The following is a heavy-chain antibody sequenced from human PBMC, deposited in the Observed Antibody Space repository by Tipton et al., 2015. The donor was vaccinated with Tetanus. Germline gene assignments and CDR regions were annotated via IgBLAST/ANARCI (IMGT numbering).Heavy chain of an antibody. V-gene: IGHV4-39*01. D-gene: IGHD3-9*01. CDR3: ARHSSLKALNY. J-gene: IGHJ4*02. CDR1: GGSISDNKYY. CDR2: AYYSGST. Sequence: TLSLTCNVSGGSISDNKYYWGWIRQPPGKGLEWIGSAYYSGSTYYNPSLKSRVTISVDTSKNQFSLELSSVTAADTAVYYCARHSSLKALNYWGQGTLVIASS.